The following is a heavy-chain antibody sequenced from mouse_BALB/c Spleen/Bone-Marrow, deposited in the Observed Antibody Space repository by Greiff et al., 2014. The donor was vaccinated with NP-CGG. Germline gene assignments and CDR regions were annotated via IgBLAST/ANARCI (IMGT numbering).Heavy chain of an antibody. CDR3: ARGGYDTSIFAY. CDR2: ILPGSGST. Sequence: QVQLKQSGAELMKPGASVKISCKATGYTFSSYWIEWVKQRPGHGLEWIGEILPGSGSTHHHEKFKDTATFTADTSSNTAYMQLSSLTSEDSAVYYCARGGYDTSIFAYWGQGTLVTVSA. J-gene: IGHJ3*01. D-gene: IGHD2-3*01. V-gene: IGHV1-9*01. CDR1: GYTFSSYW.